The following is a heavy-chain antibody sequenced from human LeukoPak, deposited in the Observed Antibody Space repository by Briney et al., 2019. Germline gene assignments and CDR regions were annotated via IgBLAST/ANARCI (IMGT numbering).Heavy chain of an antibody. CDR3: ARDKVVVVAASGYYYGMDV. D-gene: IGHD2-15*01. Sequence: GGSLRLSCAASGFTFSSYSMNWVRQAPGKGLEWVSSISSSSSYIYYADSVKGRFTISRDNAKNSLYLQMNSLRAEDTAVYYCARDKVVVVAASGYYYGMDVWGQGTTVTVSS. CDR2: ISSSSSYI. V-gene: IGHV3-21*01. J-gene: IGHJ6*02. CDR1: GFTFSSYS.